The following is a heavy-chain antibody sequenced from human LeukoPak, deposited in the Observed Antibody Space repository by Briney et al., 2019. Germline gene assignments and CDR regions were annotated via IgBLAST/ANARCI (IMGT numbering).Heavy chain of an antibody. J-gene: IGHJ4*02. CDR2: IKEDGSDT. Sequence: GGSLRLSCAASGFTFSNYWMTWVRQAPGKGLEWVANIKEDGSDTYYGDSVKGRFTISRDNAKNSVYLQMNSLRAEDTAVYYCARGYSSSSTGADYWGQGTLVTVSS. D-gene: IGHD6-6*01. CDR1: GFTFSNYW. CDR3: ARGYSSSSTGADY. V-gene: IGHV3-7*01.